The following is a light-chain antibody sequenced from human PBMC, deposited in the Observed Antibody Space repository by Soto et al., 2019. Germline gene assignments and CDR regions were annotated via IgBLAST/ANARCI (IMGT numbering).Light chain of an antibody. CDR3: CSYAGTYTFV. Sequence: QSALTQPRSVSGSPGQSVTISCTGTSSDVGGYNSVSWYQQHPGKAPKPMIYAVTKRPPGVPARFSGSKSGNTASLTISGLQAEDEADYYCCSYAGTYTFVFGTGTKVTVL. V-gene: IGLV2-11*01. CDR2: AVT. J-gene: IGLJ1*01. CDR1: SSDVGGYNS.